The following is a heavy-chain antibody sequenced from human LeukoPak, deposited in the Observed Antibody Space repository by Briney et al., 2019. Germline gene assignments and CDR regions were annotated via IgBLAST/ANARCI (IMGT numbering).Heavy chain of an antibody. CDR1: GFTFSSYA. CDR2: ISSSSSYI. V-gene: IGHV3-21*01. CDR3: ARDGCSGGSCTDAFDI. J-gene: IGHJ3*02. Sequence: GGSLRLSCAASGFTFSSYAMNWVRQAPGKGLEWVSSISSSSSYIYYADSVKGRFTISRDNAKNSLYLQMNSLRAEDTAVYYCARDGCSGGSCTDAFDIWGQGTMVTVSS. D-gene: IGHD2-15*01.